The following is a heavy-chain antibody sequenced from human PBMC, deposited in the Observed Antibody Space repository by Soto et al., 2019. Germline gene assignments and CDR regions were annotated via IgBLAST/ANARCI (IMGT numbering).Heavy chain of an antibody. J-gene: IGHJ4*02. V-gene: IGHV1-18*01. CDR1: GYTFTNYV. D-gene: IGHD1-26*01. Sequence: QVQLVQSGGEVKKPGASVKVSCKPSGYTFTNYVISWVRQAPGQGLEWMGWISPFNGHTKYAQKFQGRVTLTTDTSRSTAYMELRSLIYDDTAVYYCARDAGSESSLAYWGQGTLVTVSS. CDR2: ISPFNGHT. CDR3: ARDAGSESSLAY.